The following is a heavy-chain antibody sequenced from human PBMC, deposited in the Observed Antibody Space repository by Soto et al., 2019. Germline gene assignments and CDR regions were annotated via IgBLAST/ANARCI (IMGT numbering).Heavy chain of an antibody. Sequence: PSETLSLTSTVSGGSISSYYWSWIRQPPGKGLEWIGYIYYSGSTNYNPSLKSRVTISVDTSKNQFSPKLSSVTAADAAVYYCTRDRVSGSGSSYYYYGMDVWGQGPTVKSP. CDR1: GGSISSYY. J-gene: IGHJ6*02. V-gene: IGHV4-59*01. CDR3: TRDRVSGSGSSYYYYGMDV. CDR2: IYYSGST. D-gene: IGHD6-19*01.